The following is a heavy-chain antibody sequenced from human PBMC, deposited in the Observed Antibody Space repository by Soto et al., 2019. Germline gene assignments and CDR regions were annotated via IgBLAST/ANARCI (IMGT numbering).Heavy chain of an antibody. CDR1: GYTFTSYA. Sequence: QVQLVQSGAEVKKPGASVKVSCKASGYTFTSYAMHWVRQAPGQRLEWMGWINAGNGNTIYSQKFQGRVTITRDTSASTAYMELSSLRSEDTAVYYCASGGRQLWLGESFDYWGQGTLVTVSS. CDR3: ASGGRQLWLGESFDY. CDR2: INAGNGNT. D-gene: IGHD3-10*01. J-gene: IGHJ4*02. V-gene: IGHV1-3*01.